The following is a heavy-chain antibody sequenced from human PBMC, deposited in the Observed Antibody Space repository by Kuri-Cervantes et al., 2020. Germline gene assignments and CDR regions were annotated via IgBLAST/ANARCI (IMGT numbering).Heavy chain of an antibody. CDR2: VSYDGSNK. V-gene: IGHV3-30*03. Sequence: GESLKISCAASGFTFSSYGMHWVRQAPGKGLEWVAVVSYDGSNKYYADSVKGRFTISRDNSKNTLYLQMNNLRAEDTAVYYCARDLMRFGELLYDNWFDPWGQGTLVTVSS. D-gene: IGHD3-10*01. J-gene: IGHJ5*02. CDR3: ARDLMRFGELLYDNWFDP. CDR1: GFTFSSYG.